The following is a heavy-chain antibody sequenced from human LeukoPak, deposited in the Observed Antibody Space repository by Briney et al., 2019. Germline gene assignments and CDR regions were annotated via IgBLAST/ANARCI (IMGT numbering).Heavy chain of an antibody. D-gene: IGHD4-17*01. Sequence: GGTLRLSCAASGFTFSDYYMSWIRQAPGKGLEWVSYISSSGSTIYYADSVKGRFTISRDNAKNSLYLQMNSLRAEDTAVYYCARRHMTTVSNFDYWGQGTLVTVSS. CDR2: ISSSGSTI. CDR3: ARRHMTTVSNFDY. J-gene: IGHJ4*02. V-gene: IGHV3-11*01. CDR1: GFTFSDYY.